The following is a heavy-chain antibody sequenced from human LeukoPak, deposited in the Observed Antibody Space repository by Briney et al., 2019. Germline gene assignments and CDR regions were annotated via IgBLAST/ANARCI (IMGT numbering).Heavy chain of an antibody. CDR1: GDSVSSGSYY. Sequence: NTSETLSLTCTVSGDSVSSGSYYWSWIRQPPGKGLEWIGYIYYSGSTNYNPSLKSRVTISVDTSKNQFSLKLSSVTAADTAVYYCARDDYGGNSPNSYYYYYGMDVWGLGTTVTVSS. CDR3: ARDDYGGNSPNSYYYYYGMDV. CDR2: IYYSGST. D-gene: IGHD4-23*01. J-gene: IGHJ6*02. V-gene: IGHV4-61*01.